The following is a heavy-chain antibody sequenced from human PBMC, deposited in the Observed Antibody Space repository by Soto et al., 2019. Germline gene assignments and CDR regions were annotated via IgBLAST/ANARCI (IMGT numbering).Heavy chain of an antibody. CDR3: ARGYCTNGVCPIDY. Sequence: SVKVSCKASGGTFSSYAISWLRQSPGQGLEWMGGIIPIFGTANYAQKFQGRVTITADESTSTAYMELSSLRSEDTAVYYCARGYCTNGVCPIDYWGQGTLVTVSS. D-gene: IGHD2-8*01. CDR2: IIPIFGTA. J-gene: IGHJ4*02. V-gene: IGHV1-69*13. CDR1: GGTFSSYA.